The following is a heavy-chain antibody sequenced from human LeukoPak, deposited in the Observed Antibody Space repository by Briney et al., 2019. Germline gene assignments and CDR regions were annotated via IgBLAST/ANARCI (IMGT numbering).Heavy chain of an antibody. D-gene: IGHD4-17*01. CDR1: GFTFSNYA. J-gene: IGHJ1*01. CDR3: ARDPNGDYVGAFDFQR. V-gene: IGHV3-23*01. Sequence: GGSLRLSCAASGFTFSNYALTWVRQAPGRGLEWVSSISGAGTYYADSVMGRFSISRDNYKNTLYLQMSSLRAEDTAVYYCARDPNGDYVGAFDFQRWGQGTLVTVSS. CDR2: ISGAGT.